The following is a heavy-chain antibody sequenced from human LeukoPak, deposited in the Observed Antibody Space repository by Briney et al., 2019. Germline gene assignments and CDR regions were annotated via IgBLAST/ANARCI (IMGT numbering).Heavy chain of an antibody. CDR1: GGSISSSSYY. J-gene: IGHJ4*02. CDR2: IYYSGST. CDR3: AHSIQLWSYFDY. D-gene: IGHD5-18*01. Sequence: PSETLSLTCTVSGGSISSSSYYWGWIRQPPGKGLEWIGSIYYSGSTYYNPSLKSRVTISVDTSKNQFSLKLSSVTAADTAVYYCAHSIQLWSYFDYWGQGTLVTVSS. V-gene: IGHV4-39*07.